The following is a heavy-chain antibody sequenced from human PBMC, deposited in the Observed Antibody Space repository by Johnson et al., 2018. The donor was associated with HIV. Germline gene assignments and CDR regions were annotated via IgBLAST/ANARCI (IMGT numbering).Heavy chain of an antibody. D-gene: IGHD5-24*01. CDR1: GFTFDEYG. V-gene: IGHV3-20*04. J-gene: IGHJ3*02. Sequence: VQLVESGGGVVQPGRSLRLSCEVSGFTFDEYGMSWVRQAPGKGLEWVSGINWNGGSTGYADSVKGRFTISRDNARNFLYLQMNSVRAEDTALYFCARVLNARPQWALDIWGQGTMVTVSS. CDR3: ARVLNARPQWALDI. CDR2: INWNGGST.